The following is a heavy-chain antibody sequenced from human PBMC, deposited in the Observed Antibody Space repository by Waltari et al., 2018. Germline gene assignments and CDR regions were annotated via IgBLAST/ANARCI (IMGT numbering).Heavy chain of an antibody. CDR2: IKPNSGDT. Sequence: QVQLVQSGAEVKEPGASVKVSCKASGYTFTAHHIHWMRQAPGQGLEWMGWIKPNSGDTNNAQKFEGRVTMTRDTPISTAYMELSRLRADDTAMYYCARDREATYNVYYYYMDVWGKGTTVTVSS. D-gene: IGHD1-1*01. J-gene: IGHJ6*03. V-gene: IGHV1-2*02. CDR1: GYTFTAHH. CDR3: ARDREATYNVYYYYMDV.